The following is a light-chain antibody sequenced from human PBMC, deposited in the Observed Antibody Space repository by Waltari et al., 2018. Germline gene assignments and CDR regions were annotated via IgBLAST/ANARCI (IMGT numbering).Light chain of an antibody. CDR3: QQYSTYSLWA. Sequence: DIQMTQSPSTLSASIGEIVTITCRASQNISRWLAWYQQKPGKAPNLLIYKTSSLQSGVPSRFSGSGSGTEFTLTISSLQPEDFATYYCQQYSTYSLWAFGQGTKVEIK. J-gene: IGKJ1*01. CDR1: QNISRW. V-gene: IGKV1-5*03. CDR2: KTS.